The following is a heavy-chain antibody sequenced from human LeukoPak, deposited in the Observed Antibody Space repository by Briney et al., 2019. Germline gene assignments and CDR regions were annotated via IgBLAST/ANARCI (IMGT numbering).Heavy chain of an antibody. D-gene: IGHD5-18*01. CDR3: AGRVTGYSSGYVY. CDR1: GFTFSNYA. CDR2: ISGSAHKI. V-gene: IGHV3-23*01. J-gene: IGHJ4*02. Sequence: PGGSLRLSCVASGFTFSNYAMSWVRQAPEKGLDWVSVISGSAHKIRYADSVKCRFTISRDNSENTVYLQMNNLRAEDTALYYCAGRVTGYSSGYVYWGQGTLVTVSS.